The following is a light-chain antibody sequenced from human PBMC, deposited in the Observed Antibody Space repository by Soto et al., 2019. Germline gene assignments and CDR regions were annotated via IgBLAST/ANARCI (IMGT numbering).Light chain of an antibody. J-gene: IGKJ1*01. CDR1: KSVSSSY. V-gene: IGKV3-20*01. CDR3: QQYGSSPRT. CDR2: GAS. Sequence: EIVLTQSPGPLSLSPGESATISCRARKSVSSSYLAWYQQKSGQAPRLLIYGASSRATGLPDRFSGSGSGTDFTLTISRLEPEDFAVYYCQQYGSSPRTFGQGTKVEIK.